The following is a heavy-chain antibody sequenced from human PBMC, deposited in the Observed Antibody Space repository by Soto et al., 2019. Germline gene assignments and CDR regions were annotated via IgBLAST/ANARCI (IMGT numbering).Heavy chain of an antibody. CDR2: ISYDGSNK. D-gene: IGHD6-13*01. V-gene: IGHV3-30-3*01. CDR3: ARKYSSSWYVWFDP. Sequence: PVGSLRLSCAASGFTFSSYAMHWVRQAPGKGLEWVAVISYDGSNKYYADSVKGRFTISRDNSKNTLYLQMNSLRAEDTAVYYCARKYSSSWYVWFDPWGQGTLVTVSS. J-gene: IGHJ5*02. CDR1: GFTFSSYA.